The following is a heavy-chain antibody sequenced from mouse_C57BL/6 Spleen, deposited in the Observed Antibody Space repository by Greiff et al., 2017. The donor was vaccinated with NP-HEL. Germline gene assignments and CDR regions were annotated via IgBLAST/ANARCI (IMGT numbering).Heavy chain of an antibody. CDR3: ARFCYDYDVDY. CDR1: GYTFTSYW. CDR2: IDPSDSET. D-gene: IGHD2-4*01. J-gene: IGHJ4*01. Sequence: VQLQQPGAELVRPGSSVKLSCKASGYTFTSYWMHWVKQRPIQGLEWIGNIDPSDSETHYNQKFKDKATLTVDKSSSTAYMQLSSLTSEDSAVYYCARFCYDYDVDYWGQGTSVTVSS. V-gene: IGHV1-52*01.